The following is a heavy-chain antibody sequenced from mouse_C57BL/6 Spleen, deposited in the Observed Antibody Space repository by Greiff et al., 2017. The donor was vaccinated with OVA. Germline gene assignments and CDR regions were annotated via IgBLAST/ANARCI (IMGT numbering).Heavy chain of an antibody. CDR3: ARRGSYYSNFYYAMDY. J-gene: IGHJ4*01. Sequence: QVQLQQSGAELMKPGASVKLSCKATGYTFTGYWIEWVKQRPGHGLEWIGEILPGSGSTNYNEKFKGKATFTADTSSNTAYMQLSSLTTEDSAIYYCARRGSYYSNFYYAMDYWGQGTSVTVSS. D-gene: IGHD2-5*01. CDR2: ILPGSGST. CDR1: GYTFTGYW. V-gene: IGHV1-9*01.